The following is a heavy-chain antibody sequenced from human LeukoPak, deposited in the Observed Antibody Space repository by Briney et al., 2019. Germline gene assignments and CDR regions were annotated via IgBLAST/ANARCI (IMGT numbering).Heavy chain of an antibody. Sequence: QTGGSLRLSCAASGFTFSDYWMSWVRQAPGQGLEWVAKINQDGREQHFVDSVKGRFTISRDNAKNSLFLQMDSLRAEDTAVYYCTGGAPDYWGQGALVTVSS. CDR1: GFTFSDYW. CDR3: TGGAPDY. CDR2: INQDGREQ. V-gene: IGHV3-7*04. J-gene: IGHJ4*02.